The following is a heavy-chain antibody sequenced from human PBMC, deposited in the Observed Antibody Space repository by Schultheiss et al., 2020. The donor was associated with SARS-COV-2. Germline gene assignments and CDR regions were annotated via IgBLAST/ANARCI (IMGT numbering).Heavy chain of an antibody. D-gene: IGHD5-18*01. J-gene: IGHJ4*02. Sequence: SETLSLTCTVSGGSISSYFWVWIRQPPGKGLEWIGSIYHSGSTYYNTSLKSRVTISVDTSKNQFSLNLSSVTAADTAVYYCARSPGGYSYGYYFDYWGQGTLVTVSS. CDR3: ARSPGGYSYGYYFDY. V-gene: IGHV4-38-2*02. CDR1: GGSISSYF. CDR2: IYHSGST.